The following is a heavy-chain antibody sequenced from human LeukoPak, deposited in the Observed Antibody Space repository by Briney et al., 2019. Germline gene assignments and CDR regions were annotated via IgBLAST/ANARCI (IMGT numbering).Heavy chain of an antibody. CDR2: ISSSGSTI. CDR1: GFTFSSYE. D-gene: IGHD3-10*01. V-gene: IGHV3-48*03. CDR3: AREGQYGSGIDY. J-gene: IGHJ4*02. Sequence: GGSLRLSCAASGFTFSSYEMNWVRQAPGKELEWVSYISSSGSTIYYADSVKGRFTISRDNAKNSLYLQMNSLRAEDTAVYYCAREGQYGSGIDYWGQGTLVTVSS.